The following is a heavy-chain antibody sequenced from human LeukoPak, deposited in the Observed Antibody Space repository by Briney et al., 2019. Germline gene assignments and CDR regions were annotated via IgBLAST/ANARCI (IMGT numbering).Heavy chain of an antibody. CDR2: IYTSGST. CDR3: ARPRAAAGRQYYYYYMDV. Sequence: SETLSLTCTVSGGSISSYYWSWIRQPAGKGLEWIGRIYTSGSTNYNPSLKSRVTMSVDTSKNQFSLKLSSVTAADTAVYYCARPRAAAGRQYYYYYMDVWGKGTTVTVSS. CDR1: GGSISSYY. D-gene: IGHD6-13*01. J-gene: IGHJ6*03. V-gene: IGHV4-4*07.